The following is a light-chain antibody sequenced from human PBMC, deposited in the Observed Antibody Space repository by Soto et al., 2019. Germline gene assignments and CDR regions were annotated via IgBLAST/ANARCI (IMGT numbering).Light chain of an antibody. V-gene: IGLV2-23*01. J-gene: IGLJ2*01. CDR3: CSYAGRITYVV. Sequence: QSALTQPASVSGSPGQSITISCTGTSSDVGSYNLVSWYQQHPDKAPKLMIYEGSKRPSGVSNRFSGSKSGNTASLTISGLQAEDEADYYCCSYAGRITYVVFGGGTKLTVL. CDR2: EGS. CDR1: SSDVGSYNL.